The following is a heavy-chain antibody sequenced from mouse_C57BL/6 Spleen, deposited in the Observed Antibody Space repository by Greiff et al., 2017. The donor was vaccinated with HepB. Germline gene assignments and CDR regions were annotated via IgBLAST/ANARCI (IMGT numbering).Heavy chain of an antibody. V-gene: IGHV1-15*01. J-gene: IGHJ4*01. CDR1: GYTFTAYE. CDR2: IDPETGGT. Sequence: QVQLQQSGAELVRPGASVTLSCKASGYTFTAYEMHWVKQTPVHGLEWIGAIDPETGGTAYNQKFKGKAILTADKSSSTAYMELRSLTSEDSAVYYCTRFGYSYYYAMDYWGQGTSVTVSS. D-gene: IGHD2-3*01. CDR3: TRFGYSYYYAMDY.